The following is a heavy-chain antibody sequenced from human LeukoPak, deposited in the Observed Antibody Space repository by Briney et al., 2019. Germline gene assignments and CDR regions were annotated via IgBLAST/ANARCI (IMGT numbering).Heavy chain of an antibody. CDR3: ARHGAEGVDFDY. Sequence: SVKVSCKASGGTFSSYAISWVRQAPGQGLEWMGGIIPIFGTANYAQRFQGRVTITADESTSTAYMELSSLRSEDTAVYYCARHGAEGVDFDYWGQGTLVTVSS. J-gene: IGHJ4*02. CDR2: IIPIFGTA. CDR1: GGTFSSYA. V-gene: IGHV1-69*13. D-gene: IGHD3-3*01.